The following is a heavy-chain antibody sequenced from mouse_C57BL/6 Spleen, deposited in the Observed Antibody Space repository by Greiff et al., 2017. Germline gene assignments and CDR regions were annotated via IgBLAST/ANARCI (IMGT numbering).Heavy chain of an antibody. V-gene: IGHV1-64*01. J-gene: IGHJ4*01. Sequence: QVQLQQPGAELVKPGASVKLSCKASGYTFTSYWMHWVKQRPGQGLEWIGMIHPNSGSTNYNEKFKSKATLTVDKSSSTAYMQLSSLTSEDSAVYYCARSFITTVVVYAMDYWGQGTSVTVSS. CDR1: GYTFTSYW. D-gene: IGHD1-1*01. CDR2: IHPNSGST. CDR3: ARSFITTVVVYAMDY.